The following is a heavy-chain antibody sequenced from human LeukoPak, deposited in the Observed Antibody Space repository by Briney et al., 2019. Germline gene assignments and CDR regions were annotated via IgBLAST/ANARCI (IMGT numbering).Heavy chain of an antibody. D-gene: IGHD1-26*01. J-gene: IGHJ4*02. Sequence: GGSLRLSCAASGFTFSSYAMHWVRQAPGKGLEWVAVISYDGSNKYYADSVKGRFTISRDNSKNTLYLQMNSLRAEDTAVYYCARDRLRGATLPFDYWGQGTLVTVSS. V-gene: IGHV3-30-3*01. CDR2: ISYDGSNK. CDR3: ARDRLRGATLPFDY. CDR1: GFTFSSYA.